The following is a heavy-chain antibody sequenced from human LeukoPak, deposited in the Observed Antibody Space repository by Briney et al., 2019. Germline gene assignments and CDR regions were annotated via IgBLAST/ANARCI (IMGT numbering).Heavy chain of an antibody. CDR3: AKRGIMIRGVIIIGFHKEAYYFDC. D-gene: IGHD3-10*01. J-gene: IGHJ4*02. CDR2: ISDSGGST. Sequence: GGSVRLSCAASGLTFSNYAMSWVRQAPGKGREWVSGISDSGGSTYYADSVKGRSIIPSGDTKNTMYLQINSMGDEETAVYYCAKRGIMIRGVIIIGFHKEAYYFDCWGQGTLVTVSS. V-gene: IGHV3-23*01. CDR1: GLTFSNYA.